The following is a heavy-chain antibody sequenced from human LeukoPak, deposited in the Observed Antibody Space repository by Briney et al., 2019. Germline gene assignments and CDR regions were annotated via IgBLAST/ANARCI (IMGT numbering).Heavy chain of an antibody. CDR3: TVDRYGDDQFQH. CDR2: IKSKSDGGTT. D-gene: IGHD4-17*01. J-gene: IGHJ1*01. Sequence: RPGGSLRLSCAASGFTFSNAWMSWVRQAPGKGLEWVGRIKSKSDGGTTDYATPVKGRFTISRDDSKNTLYLQMNSLKTEDTAVYYCTVDRYGDDQFQHWGQGTLVTVSS. V-gene: IGHV3-15*01. CDR1: GFTFSNAW.